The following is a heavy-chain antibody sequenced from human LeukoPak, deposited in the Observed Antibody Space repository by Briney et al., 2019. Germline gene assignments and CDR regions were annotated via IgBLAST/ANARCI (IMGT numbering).Heavy chain of an antibody. CDR2: IRSEAYGGTT. CDR1: GFTFGDYA. D-gene: IGHD3-16*02. V-gene: IGHV3-49*03. Sequence: GGSLRLSCTGSGFTFGDYAMSWFRQAPVKGLEWVGFIRSEAYGGTTEYAASVKGRFTISRDDSKSIAYLQMNSLKTEDTAVYYCSRGVISDFYYFTIGAREPWSPSPQ. J-gene: IGHJ4*02. CDR3: SRGVISDFYYFT.